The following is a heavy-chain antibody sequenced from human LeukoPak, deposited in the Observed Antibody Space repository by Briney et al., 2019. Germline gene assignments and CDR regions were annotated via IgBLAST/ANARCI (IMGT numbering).Heavy chain of an antibody. CDR2: LVYDERND. V-gene: IGHV3-33*01. D-gene: IGHD6-19*01. J-gene: IGHJ5*02. Sequence: GGSLRLSCAASGFPFSSYGMHWVRQAPGKGLEWVARLVYDERNDYANSVKGRFTISRDNSKNTLYLQMNSLRAEDTAVYFCARDSSSGWYHWFDPWGQGTLVTVSS. CDR1: GFPFSSYG. CDR3: ARDSSSGWYHWFDP.